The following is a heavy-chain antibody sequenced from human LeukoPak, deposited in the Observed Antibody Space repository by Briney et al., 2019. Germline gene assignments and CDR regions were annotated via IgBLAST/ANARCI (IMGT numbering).Heavy chain of an antibody. CDR3: AKDSVIGALTGFDYFDY. Sequence: GGSLRLSCAASGFTFDDYAMHWVRQAPGKGLEWVSVISWNSGSIGYADSVKGRFTISRENAKNSLYLQMNSLRAEDTALYYCAKDSVIGALTGFDYFDYWGQGTLVTVSS. D-gene: IGHD7-27*01. CDR2: ISWNSGSI. CDR1: GFTFDDYA. V-gene: IGHV3-9*01. J-gene: IGHJ4*02.